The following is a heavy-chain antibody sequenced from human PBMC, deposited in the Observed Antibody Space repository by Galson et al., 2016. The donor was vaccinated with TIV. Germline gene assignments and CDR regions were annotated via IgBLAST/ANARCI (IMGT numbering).Heavy chain of an antibody. D-gene: IGHD2-21*01. Sequence: SLRLSCAASGLVVGDNFMTWVRQAPGKGLEWVSLISDTDYTQYADSVKGRFTISRDKSRNIVYLHMDRLRVEDTAVYYCVRERRHCGNECFLRYYFGMDVWGQGTTVTVSS. CDR3: VRERRHCGNECFLRYYFGMDV. J-gene: IGHJ6*02. V-gene: IGHV3-66*03. CDR1: GLVVGDNF. CDR2: ISDTDYT.